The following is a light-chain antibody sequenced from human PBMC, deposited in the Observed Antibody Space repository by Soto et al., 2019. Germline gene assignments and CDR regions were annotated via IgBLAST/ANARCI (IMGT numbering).Light chain of an antibody. Sequence: SPATLSVYPGERATLSCRASQSVSSNLAWYQQKPGQAPRLLIYGASSRATGIPARFSGSGSGTDFTLTISSLEREDFAVYSCQQRSKWLSF. J-gene: IGKJ2*03. V-gene: IGKV3-11*01. CDR3: QQRSKWLS. CDR1: QSVSSN. CDR2: GAS.